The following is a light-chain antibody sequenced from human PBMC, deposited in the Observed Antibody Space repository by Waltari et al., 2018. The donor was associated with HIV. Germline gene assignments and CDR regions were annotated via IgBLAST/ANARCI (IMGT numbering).Light chain of an antibody. CDR3: QQYSSFWT. J-gene: IGKJ1*01. V-gene: IGKV1-5*03. Sequence: DTQMAQSLPNLLASAGERSPITCRASRTVNTWLAWYQQKPGGAPQLLIYKASILENGVPSRFSGSGSGTDFTLTISRLQPDDVGFYYCQQYSSFWTFGQGTKVQVK. CDR2: KAS. CDR1: RTVNTW.